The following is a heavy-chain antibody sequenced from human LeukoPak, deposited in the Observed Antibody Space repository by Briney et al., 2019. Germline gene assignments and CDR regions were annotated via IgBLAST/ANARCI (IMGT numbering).Heavy chain of an antibody. J-gene: IGHJ3*02. D-gene: IGHD3-16*02. CDR2: IYYSGST. Sequence: LRLSCAASGFTFSSYWMSWVRQAPGKGLEWIGYIYYSGSTYYNPSLKSRVTISVDTSKNQFSLKLSSVTAADTAVYYCAREGTGVIFLDAFDIWGQGTMVTVSS. CDR1: GFTFSSYW. V-gene: IGHV4-30-4*01. CDR3: AREGTGVIFLDAFDI.